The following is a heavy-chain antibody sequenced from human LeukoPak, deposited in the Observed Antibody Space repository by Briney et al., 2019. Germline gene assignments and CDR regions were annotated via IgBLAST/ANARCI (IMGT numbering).Heavy chain of an antibody. CDR3: ARDGPAMVLGIDY. CDR1: GFTFSSYS. V-gene: IGHV3-21*01. CDR2: ISSSRRYI. D-gene: IGHD5-18*01. J-gene: IGHJ4*02. Sequence: GRSLRLSCAASGFTFSSYSMNWVRQAPGKGLEWVSFISSSRRYIYYADSVKGRFTISRDNAKNSLYLQMNSLRAEDTAVYYCARDGPAMVLGIDYWGQGTLVTVSS.